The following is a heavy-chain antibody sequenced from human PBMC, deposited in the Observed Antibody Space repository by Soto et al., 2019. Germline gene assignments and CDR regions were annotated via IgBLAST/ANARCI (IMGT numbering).Heavy chain of an antibody. D-gene: IGHD2-15*01. J-gene: IGHJ4*02. CDR2: INAGNGNT. CDR1: GYTFTSYA. V-gene: IGHV1-3*01. CDR3: ARACSGGSCYPRWSLYFDY. Sequence: ASVKVSCKASGYTFTSYAMHWVRQAPGQRLEWMGWINAGNGNTKYSQRFQGRVTITRDTSASTAYKELSSLRSEDTAVYYCARACSGGSCYPRWSLYFDYWGQGTLVTVSS.